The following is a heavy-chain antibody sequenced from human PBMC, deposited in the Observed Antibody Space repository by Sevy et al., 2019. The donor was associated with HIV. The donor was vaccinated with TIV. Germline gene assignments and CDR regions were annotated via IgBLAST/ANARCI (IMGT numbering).Heavy chain of an antibody. J-gene: IGHJ4*02. Sequence: GGSLRLSCAASGFTFSDYRMHWVRQAPGKGLEWVAVISYDGRNNKYNADSVKGRFTISRDNSKNTVDLQMNSLRAEDTAIYYCARDRGEILSSAFDYWGQGTLVTVSS. V-gene: IGHV3-30*04. D-gene: IGHD3-16*01. CDR2: ISYDGRNNK. CDR3: ARDRGEILSSAFDY. CDR1: GFTFSDYR.